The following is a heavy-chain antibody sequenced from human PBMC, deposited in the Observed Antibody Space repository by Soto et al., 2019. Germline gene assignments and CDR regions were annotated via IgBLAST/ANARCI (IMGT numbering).Heavy chain of an antibody. CDR3: ARYRREAVAGYTLDN. Sequence: SETLSLTCTVSGGSTSSNYWTWIRQPPGKGLEWIGYVYNSGSTNYNPSLKSRVTISEDTSKSQFSLKVNSMTAADTAVYYCARYRREAVAGYTLDNWGQGILVTVSS. J-gene: IGHJ4*02. CDR2: VYNSGST. CDR1: GGSTSSNY. D-gene: IGHD6-13*01. V-gene: IGHV4-59*01.